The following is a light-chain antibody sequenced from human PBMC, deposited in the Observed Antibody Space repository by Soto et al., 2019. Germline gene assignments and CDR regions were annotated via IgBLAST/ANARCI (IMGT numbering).Light chain of an antibody. V-gene: IGKV1-5*03. CDR2: EAS. Sequence: DIQMTQSPSTLSGSVGDRVTITCRASQTISSWLAWYQQKPGKAPRLLIYEASRIESGVPSRISGSGSGTEFTLTISSLQPDDFATYYCQQYTNYPWTFGQGTKVDIK. CDR3: QQYTNYPWT. CDR1: QTISSW. J-gene: IGKJ1*01.